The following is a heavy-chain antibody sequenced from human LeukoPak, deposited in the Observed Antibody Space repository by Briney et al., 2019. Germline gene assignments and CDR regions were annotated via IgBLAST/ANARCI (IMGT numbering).Heavy chain of an antibody. CDR3: ARLDYCGGDCYYFDY. J-gene: IGHJ4*02. D-gene: IGHD2-21*02. CDR1: GGSISSGGYS. V-gene: IGHV4-30-2*03. Sequence: SETLSLTCAVPGGSISSGGYSWSWIRQPPGKGLEWIGNIYYSGSTYNNPSLKSRVTISVDTSKNQFSLKLSSVTAADTAVYYCARLDYCGGDCYYFDYWGQGTLVTVSS. CDR2: IYYSGST.